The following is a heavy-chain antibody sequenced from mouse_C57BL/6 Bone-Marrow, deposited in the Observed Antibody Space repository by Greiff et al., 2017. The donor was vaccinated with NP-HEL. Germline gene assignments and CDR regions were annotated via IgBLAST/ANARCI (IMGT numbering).Heavy chain of an antibody. D-gene: IGHD3-2*02. Sequence: EVKLMESGGGLVKPGGSLKLSCAASGFTFSSYTMSWVRQTPEKRLEWVATISGGGGNTYYPDSVKGRFTISRDNAKNTLYLQMSSLRSEDTALYYCARQLRVRAWFAYWGQGTLVTVSA. CDR2: ISGGGGNT. CDR3: ARQLRVRAWFAY. CDR1: GFTFSSYT. V-gene: IGHV5-9*01. J-gene: IGHJ3*01.